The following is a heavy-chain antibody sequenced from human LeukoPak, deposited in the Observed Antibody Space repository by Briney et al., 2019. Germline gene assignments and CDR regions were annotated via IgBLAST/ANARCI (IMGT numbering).Heavy chain of an antibody. CDR1: GFNFNNYW. CDR3: TREDDVRVPAQRGDWFDP. D-gene: IGHD2-2*01. CDR2: IKRDGSEK. V-gene: IGHV3-7*01. J-gene: IGHJ5*02. Sequence: GGSLRLSCVVSGFNFNNYWMSWVRQAPGKGLEWVANIKRDGSEKNYVDSVKGRFTISRDNARNSLYLQMNSLRAEDTAVYYCTREDDVRVPAQRGDWFDPWGQGTLVTVSS.